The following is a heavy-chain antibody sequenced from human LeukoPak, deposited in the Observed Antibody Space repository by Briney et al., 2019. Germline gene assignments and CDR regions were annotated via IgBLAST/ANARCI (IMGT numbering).Heavy chain of an antibody. V-gene: IGHV1-2*02. CDR2: INPNSGGT. J-gene: IGHJ3*02. D-gene: IGHD5-18*01. CDR3: ARDYDGYRDAFDM. CDR1: GYTFTGYY. Sequence: ASVKVSCKASGYTFTGYYMNWVRQAPGQGLEWMGWINPNSGGTNYAQKFQGRVTMTRDTSISTAYMELSRLRSDDTAVYYCARDYDGYRDAFDMWGQGTMVTVSS.